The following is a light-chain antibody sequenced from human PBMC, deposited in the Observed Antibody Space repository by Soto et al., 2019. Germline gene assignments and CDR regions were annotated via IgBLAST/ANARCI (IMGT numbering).Light chain of an antibody. CDR3: QQYNSYWT. CDR2: DAS. J-gene: IGKJ1*01. Sequence: TQSPSTLSASVGDRVTITCRASHSISSWLAWYQQKPGKAPNLLIYDASTLESGVPSRFSGSGSGTEFTLTISSLQPDDFATYYCQQYNSYWTFGQGTKVDIK. CDR1: HSISSW. V-gene: IGKV1-5*01.